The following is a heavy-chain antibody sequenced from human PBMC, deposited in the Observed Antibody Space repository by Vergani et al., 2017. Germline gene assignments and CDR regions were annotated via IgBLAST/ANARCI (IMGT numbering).Heavy chain of an antibody. CDR1: GGSISSSSYY. J-gene: IGHJ3*02. V-gene: IGHV4-39*07. CDR3: ARVITQWLVRAFDI. Sequence: QLQLQESGPGLVKPSETLSLTCTVSGGSISSSSYYWGWIRQPPGKGLEWIGSIYYSGSTYYNPSLKSRVTISVDTSKNQFSLKLSSVTAADTAVYYCARVITQWLVRAFDIWGQGTMVTVSS. D-gene: IGHD6-19*01. CDR2: IYYSGST.